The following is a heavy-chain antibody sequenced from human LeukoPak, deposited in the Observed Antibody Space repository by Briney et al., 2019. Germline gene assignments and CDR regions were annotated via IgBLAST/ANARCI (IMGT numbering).Heavy chain of an antibody. CDR1: GFTFGDYG. V-gene: IGHV3-49*04. D-gene: IGHD6-19*01. Sequence: PGRSLRLSCTASGFTFGDYGMSWVRQAPGKVLEWVGFIRSKAYGATTEYAASVKGRFTISRDDSKNIAYLQMNGLKTEDTAVYYCTRVGPSGGLWGFLDYWGQGTLVTVSS. J-gene: IGHJ4*02. CDR3: TRVGPSGGLWGFLDY. CDR2: IRSKAYGATT.